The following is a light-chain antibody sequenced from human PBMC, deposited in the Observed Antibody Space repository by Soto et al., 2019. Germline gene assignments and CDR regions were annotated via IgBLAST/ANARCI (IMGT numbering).Light chain of an antibody. Sequence: QSALTQPASVSGSPGQSITISCTGTSSDVGTYNLVSWYQHHPGKAPKLMIYEVTSRPSGVSNRFSGSKSGNTASLTISGLQPEDEADYYCSSYTTSSTVVFGTGTKLTVL. CDR3: SSYTTSSTVV. V-gene: IGLV2-14*02. CDR1: SSDVGTYNL. CDR2: EVT. J-gene: IGLJ1*01.